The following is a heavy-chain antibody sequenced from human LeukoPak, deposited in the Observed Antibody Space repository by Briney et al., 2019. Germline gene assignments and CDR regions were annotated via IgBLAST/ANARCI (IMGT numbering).Heavy chain of an antibody. J-gene: IGHJ5*02. CDR1: GGSISSYY. CDR2: IYHSGST. V-gene: IGHV4-59*12. D-gene: IGHD2-2*01. Sequence: PSETLSLTCTVSGGSISSYYWSWIRQPAGKGLEWIGYIYHSGSTYYNPSLKSRVTISVDRSKNQFSLKLSSVTAADTAVYYCARRADCSSTSCYSNSNWFDPWGQGTLVTVSS. CDR3: ARRADCSSTSCYSNSNWFDP.